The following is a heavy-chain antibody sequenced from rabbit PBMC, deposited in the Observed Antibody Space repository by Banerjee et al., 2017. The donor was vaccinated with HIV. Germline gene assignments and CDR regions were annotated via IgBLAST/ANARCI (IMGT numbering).Heavy chain of an antibody. CDR3: ARDLAGVIGWNFNL. V-gene: IGHV1S45*01. CDR1: GFDFSSNA. D-gene: IGHD4-1*01. CDR2: IYAGSSGTT. J-gene: IGHJ4*01. Sequence: QEQLVESGGGLVQPEGSLTLTCKASGFDFSSNAMCWVRQAPGKGLEWIGCIYAGSSGTTYYASWVNGRFTISKTSSTTVTLQMTSLTAADTATYFCARDLAGVIGWNFNLWGPGTLVTVS.